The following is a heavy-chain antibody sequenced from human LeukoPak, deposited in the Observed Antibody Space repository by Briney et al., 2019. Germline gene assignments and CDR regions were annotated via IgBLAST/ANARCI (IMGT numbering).Heavy chain of an antibody. J-gene: IGHJ4*02. CDR2: IFGSGGSP. D-gene: IGHD5-18*01. CDR3: GKTTVGYSSGQKPAWPVDY. V-gene: IGHV3-23*01. CDR1: GFNLTVYW. Sequence: GGSLRLSCAASGFNLTVYWMSWVRQAPGKGLEWVAGIFGSGGSPHYADSVKGRFTISRNNSRNTVYLQINSLRADDTAVYYCGKTTVGYSSGQKPAWPVDYWGQGTLVTVSS.